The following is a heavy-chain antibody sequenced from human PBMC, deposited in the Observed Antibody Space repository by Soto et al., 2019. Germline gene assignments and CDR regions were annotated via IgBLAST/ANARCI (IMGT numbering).Heavy chain of an antibody. CDR1: GGTFSSYA. CDR3: AREGRYTVYYYDSSGYLEDAFDI. J-gene: IGHJ3*02. V-gene: IGHV1-69*13. Sequence: RASVKVSCKASGGTFSSYAISWVRQAPGQGLEWMGGIIPIFGTANYAQKFQGRATITADESTSTAYMELSSLRSEDTAVYYCAREGRYTVYYYDSSGYLEDAFDIWGRGTMVTVSS. D-gene: IGHD3-22*01. CDR2: IIPIFGTA.